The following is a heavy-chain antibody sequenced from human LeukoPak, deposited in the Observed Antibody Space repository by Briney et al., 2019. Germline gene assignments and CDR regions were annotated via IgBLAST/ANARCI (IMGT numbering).Heavy chain of an antibody. V-gene: IGHV1-69*06. CDR3: ARDRIHYYYDSSGYHDY. CDR2: IIPIFGTA. Sequence: ASVKVSCKASGGTFSSYAISWVRQAPGQGLEWMGGIIPIFGTANYAQKFQGRVTITADKSTSTAYMELSSLRSEDTAVYYCARDRIHYYYDSSGYHDYWGQGTLVTVSS. CDR1: GGTFSSYA. D-gene: IGHD3-22*01. J-gene: IGHJ4*02.